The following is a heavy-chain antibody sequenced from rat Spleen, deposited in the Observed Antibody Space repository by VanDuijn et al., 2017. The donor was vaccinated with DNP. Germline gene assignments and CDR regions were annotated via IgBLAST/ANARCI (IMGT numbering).Heavy chain of an antibody. J-gene: IGHJ4*01. Sequence: EVQLVESGGGLVQPGRSLKLSCAASGFTFSDYNMAWVRQAPTKGLEWVATIIYDGGSTYYGDSVKGRFTISRDNAKSTLYLQMNSLRSEDMATYYCARHGGSMDAWGQGTSVTVSS. D-gene: IGHD1-11*01. CDR2: IIYDGGST. V-gene: IGHV5S10*01. CDR1: GFTFSDYN. CDR3: ARHGGSMDA.